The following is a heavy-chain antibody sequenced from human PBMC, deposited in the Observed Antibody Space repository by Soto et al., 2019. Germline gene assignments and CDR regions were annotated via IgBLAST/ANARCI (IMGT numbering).Heavy chain of an antibody. D-gene: IGHD6-19*01. Sequence: PSETLSLTCTVSGGSISSSSYYWGWIRQPPGKGLEWIGSIYYSGSTHYNPSLKSRVTISVDTSKNQFSLKLSSVTAADTAVYYCARHAIKQWLKIDYWGQGTLVT. J-gene: IGHJ4*02. CDR1: GGSISSSSYY. CDR2: IYYSGST. V-gene: IGHV4-39*01. CDR3: ARHAIKQWLKIDY.